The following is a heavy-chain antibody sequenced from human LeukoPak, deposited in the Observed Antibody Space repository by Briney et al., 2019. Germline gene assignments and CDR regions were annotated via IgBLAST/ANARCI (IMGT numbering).Heavy chain of an antibody. Sequence: EASVKVSCKASGYTFTGYYMHWVRQAPGQGLEWMGWINPNSGGTNYAQKFQGRVTMTRDTSISTAYMALSRLRSDDTAVYYCARVRQYCGGECYIEDAFDIWGQGTMVTVSS. CDR3: ARVRQYCGGECYIEDAFDI. D-gene: IGHD2-21*01. V-gene: IGHV1-2*02. CDR2: INPNSGGT. J-gene: IGHJ3*02. CDR1: GYTFTGYY.